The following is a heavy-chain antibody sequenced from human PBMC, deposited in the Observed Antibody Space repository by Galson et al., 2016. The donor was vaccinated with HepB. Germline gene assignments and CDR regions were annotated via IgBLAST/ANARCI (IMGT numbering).Heavy chain of an antibody. CDR1: GFTVSHNY. CDR3: ARDQGPQRYLDI. D-gene: IGHD1-1*01. Sequence: LRLSCAASGFTVSHNYMTWVRQAPGKGLEWVSVIYSAGSGGSTFYADSVEGRFTISRDNSKNTLHLQMNSLRAEDTAIYYCARDQGPQRYLDIWGQGTLVTVSS. CDR2: IYSAGSGGST. J-gene: IGHJ4*02. V-gene: IGHV3-53*01.